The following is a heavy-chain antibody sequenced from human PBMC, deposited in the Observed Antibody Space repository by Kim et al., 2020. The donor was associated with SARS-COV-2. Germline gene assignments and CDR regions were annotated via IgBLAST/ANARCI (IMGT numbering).Heavy chain of an antibody. V-gene: IGHV5-51*01. Sequence: GESLKISCKGSGYSFTSYWIGWVRQMPGKGLEWMGIIYPGDSDTRYSPSFQGQVTISADKSISTAYLQWSNLKASDTAMYYCARVPTLVGANRASDHWGQGTLGTVSS. J-gene: IGHJ4*02. CDR1: GYSFTSYW. CDR2: IYPGDSDT. D-gene: IGHD1-26*01. CDR3: ARVPTLVGANRASDH.